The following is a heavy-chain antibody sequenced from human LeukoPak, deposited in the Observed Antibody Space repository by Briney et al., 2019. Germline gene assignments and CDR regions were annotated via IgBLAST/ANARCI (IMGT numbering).Heavy chain of an antibody. Sequence: PGGSLRLSCAASGFAFSDYYMSWIRQAPGKGLEWVSRISNSGTTIYYADSVKGRFSISGDNAKNSLYLQMNSLSGEDTAVYYCARWRVSSGRYFDYWGQGTLVTVSS. J-gene: IGHJ4*02. CDR2: ISNSGTTI. V-gene: IGHV3-11*01. CDR1: GFAFSDYY. CDR3: ARWRVSSGRYFDY. D-gene: IGHD3-10*01.